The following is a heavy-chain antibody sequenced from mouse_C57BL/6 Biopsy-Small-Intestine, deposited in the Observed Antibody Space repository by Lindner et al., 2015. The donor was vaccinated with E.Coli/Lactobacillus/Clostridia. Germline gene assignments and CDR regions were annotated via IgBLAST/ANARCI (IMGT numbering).Heavy chain of an antibody. J-gene: IGHJ2*01. CDR3: TRGPLPDY. CDR2: INPGSGGT. D-gene: IGHD2-10*01. Sequence: VQLQESGAELVRPGTSVKVSCKASGYAFTNYLIEWVKQRPGQGLEWIGVINPGSGGTNYNEKFKGKATLTVEKSSSTVYLELSRLTSDDSAVYYCTRGPLPDYWGQGTTLTVSS. CDR1: GYAFTNYL. V-gene: IGHV1-54*01.